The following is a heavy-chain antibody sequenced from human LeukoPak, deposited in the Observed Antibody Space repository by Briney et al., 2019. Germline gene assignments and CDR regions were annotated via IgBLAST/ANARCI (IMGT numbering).Heavy chain of an antibody. Sequence: SVKVSCKASGGTFSSYAISWVRQAPGQGLEWMGRIIPILGIANYAQKFQGRVTITADESTSTAYMELSSLRSEDTAVYYCARGNSGSYYYMDVWGKGTTVTVSS. CDR1: GGTFSSYA. D-gene: IGHD1-26*01. CDR3: ARGNSGSYYYMDV. V-gene: IGHV1-69*04. CDR2: IIPILGIA. J-gene: IGHJ6*03.